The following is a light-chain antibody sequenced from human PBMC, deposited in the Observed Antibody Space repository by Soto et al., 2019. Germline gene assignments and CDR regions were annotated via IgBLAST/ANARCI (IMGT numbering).Light chain of an antibody. CDR1: YSNIGSNF. Sequence: QSVLTQPPSASATPGQTVTISCSGRYSNIGSNFVSWYQRLPGTAPKLLIYSINQRPSGVPDRFSGSKSGPSASLTISGLQSEDEADYFCSSWDESLDGPVFGGGTKLTVL. CDR2: SIN. V-gene: IGLV1-44*01. CDR3: SSWDESLDGPV. J-gene: IGLJ3*02.